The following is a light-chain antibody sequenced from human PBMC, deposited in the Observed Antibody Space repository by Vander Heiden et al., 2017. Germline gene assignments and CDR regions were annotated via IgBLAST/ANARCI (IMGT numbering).Light chain of an antibody. V-gene: IGLV3-19*01. CDR1: SLRSYY. CDR3: NSRDSSGNQRV. CDR2: GKN. Sequence: SSELTQDPAVSVAWGQTVRITCQGDSLRSYYASWYQQKPGQAPVLVIYGKNNRPSGIPDRFSCYSSGNPAFLHIPLPPAEDSSDYDGNSRDSSGNQRVSGGGTKLT. J-gene: IGLJ3*02.